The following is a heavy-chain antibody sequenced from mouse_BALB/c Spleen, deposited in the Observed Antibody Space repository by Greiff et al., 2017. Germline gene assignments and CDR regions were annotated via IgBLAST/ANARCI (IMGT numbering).Heavy chain of an antibody. Sequence: QVQLQQSAAELARPGASVKMSCKASGYTFTSYTMHWVKQRPGQGLEWIGYINPSSGYTEYNQKFKDKTTLTADKSSSTAYMQLSSLTSEDSAVYYCARRIYYGNYYAMDYWGQGTSVTVSS. D-gene: IGHD2-1*01. J-gene: IGHJ4*01. CDR2: INPSSGYT. CDR1: GYTFTSYT. CDR3: ARRIYYGNYYAMDY. V-gene: IGHV1-4*02.